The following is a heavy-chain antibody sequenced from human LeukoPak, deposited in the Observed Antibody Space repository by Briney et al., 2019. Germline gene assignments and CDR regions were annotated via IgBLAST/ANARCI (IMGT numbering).Heavy chain of an antibody. CDR2: IIPILGIA. V-gene: IGHV1-69*04. CDR1: GGTFSSYA. Sequence: SVKVSCKASGGTFSSYAISWVRQAPGQGLEWMGRIIPILGIANYAQKFQGRVTITADKSTSTAYMELSSLRSEDTAVYYCARDSIVVVVAATPRYYYYVMDVWGQGTTVTVSS. CDR3: ARDSIVVVVAATPRYYYYVMDV. J-gene: IGHJ6*02. D-gene: IGHD2-15*01.